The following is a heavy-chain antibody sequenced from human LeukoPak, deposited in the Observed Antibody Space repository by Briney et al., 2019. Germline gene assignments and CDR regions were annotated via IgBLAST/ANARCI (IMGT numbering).Heavy chain of an antibody. Sequence: PGGSLRLSCAGSGFTFSSYTMNWVRQAPGKGLESVSSISSSATYIYYADSVRGRFTISRDDAKNSLFLHMNSLRAEDTAVYYCATWDDYGDYVAFEYWGQGTLVTVSS. D-gene: IGHD4-17*01. J-gene: IGHJ4*02. V-gene: IGHV3-21*01. CDR2: ISSSATYI. CDR3: ATWDDYGDYVAFEY. CDR1: GFTFSSYT.